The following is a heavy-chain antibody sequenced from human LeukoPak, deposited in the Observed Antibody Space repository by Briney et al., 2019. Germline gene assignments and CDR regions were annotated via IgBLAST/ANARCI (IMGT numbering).Heavy chain of an antibody. V-gene: IGHV3-33*01. J-gene: IGHJ4*02. Sequence: GGSLRLSCAASGFTFSSYGMHWVRQAPGRGLEGVADIWYDGSNKYYADSVKGRFTISRDNSKNTLYLQMNSLRAEDTAVYYCARDRCSSTSCYQDYWGQGALVTVSS. CDR1: GFTFSSYG. D-gene: IGHD2-2*01. CDR2: IWYDGSNK. CDR3: ARDRCSSTSCYQDY.